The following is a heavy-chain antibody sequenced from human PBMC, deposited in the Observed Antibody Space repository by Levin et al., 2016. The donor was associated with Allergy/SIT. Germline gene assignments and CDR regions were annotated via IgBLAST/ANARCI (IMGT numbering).Heavy chain of an antibody. CDR2: IYDDGST. J-gene: IGHJ4*02. Sequence: RQAPGKGLEWIGSIYDDGSTFYNPSLKSRVSISGDRSKRQFSLKLTSVTAADTAVYYCARTPSDGSGSYYFDYWGQGALVTVSS. D-gene: IGHD3-10*01. CDR3: ARTPSDGSGSYYFDY. V-gene: IGHV4-39*01.